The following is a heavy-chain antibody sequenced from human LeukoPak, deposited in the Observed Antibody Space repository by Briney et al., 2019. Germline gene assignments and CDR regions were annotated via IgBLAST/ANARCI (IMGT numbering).Heavy chain of an antibody. CDR2: IYPRDSET. D-gene: IGHD3-3*01. V-gene: IGHV5-51*01. CDR3: ARLNDFWSGYLKYYFDY. CDR1: GYSFTSYW. J-gene: IGHJ4*02. Sequence: GESLKISCKGSGYSFTSYWIAWVRQMPGKGLEWMGIIYPRDSETRYSPSFQGRVTTSADKSISTAYLQWSSLKASDTAMYYCARLNDFWSGYLKYYFDYWGLGTLVTVSS.